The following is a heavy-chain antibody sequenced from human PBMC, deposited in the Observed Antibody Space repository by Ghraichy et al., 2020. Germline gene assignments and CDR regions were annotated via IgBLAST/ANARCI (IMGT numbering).Heavy chain of an antibody. D-gene: IGHD3-22*01. J-gene: IGHJ4*02. CDR1: GFTFSSVW. CDR2: LSGDGSIT. Sequence: LSLTCAASGFTFSSVWMHWVRQGPGKGLVWVARLSGDGSITNYADTVKGRFTISRDNAKNTMYLQMSSLRVEDTAVYYCMRGDYGRSGSYWGQGTLVTVSS. V-gene: IGHV3-74*01. CDR3: MRGDYGRSGSY.